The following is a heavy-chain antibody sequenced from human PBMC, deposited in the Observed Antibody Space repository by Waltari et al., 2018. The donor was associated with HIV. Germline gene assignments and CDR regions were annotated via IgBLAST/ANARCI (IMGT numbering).Heavy chain of an antibody. Sequence: QVQLQESGPGLVKPSQTLSLTCTVSGGSISSGDYYWSWIRQPPGKGLEWIGYIYYSGSTYYTPSLKSRVTISVDTSKNQFSLKLSSVSAADTVVYYCARAGSVFGTSPYGMDVWGQGTTVTVSS. V-gene: IGHV4-30-4*01. J-gene: IGHJ6*02. D-gene: IGHD2-2*01. CDR2: IYYSGST. CDR3: ARAGSVFGTSPYGMDV. CDR1: GGSISSGDYY.